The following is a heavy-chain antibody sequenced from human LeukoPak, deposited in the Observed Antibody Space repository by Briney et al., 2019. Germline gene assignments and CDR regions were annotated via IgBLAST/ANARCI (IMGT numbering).Heavy chain of an antibody. J-gene: IGHJ6*02. V-gene: IGHV4-61*01. Sequence: SETLSLTCTVYGGSVSSGSYYWSWIRQPPGKGLEWIGYIYYSGTTNYNPSLKSRVTISVDTSKNQFSLKLSSVTAADTAVYYCALGIIDYYYGMDVWGQGTTVTVSS. CDR1: GGSVSSGSYY. D-gene: IGHD7-27*01. CDR2: IYYSGTT. CDR3: ALGIIDYYYGMDV.